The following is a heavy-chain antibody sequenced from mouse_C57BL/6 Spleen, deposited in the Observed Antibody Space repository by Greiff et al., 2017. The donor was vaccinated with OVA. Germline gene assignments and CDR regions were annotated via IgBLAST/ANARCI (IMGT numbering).Heavy chain of an antibody. V-gene: IGHV5-9*01. J-gene: IGHJ2*01. D-gene: IGHD2-4*01. CDR1: GFTFSSYT. CDR3: ARYDYDPYYFDY. CDR2: ISGGGGNT. Sequence: EVQRVESGGGLVKPGGSLKLSCAASGFTFSSYTMSWVRQTPEKRLEWVATISGGGGNTYYPDSVKGRFTISRDNAKNTLYLQMSSLRSEDTALYYCARYDYDPYYFDYWGQGTTLTVSS.